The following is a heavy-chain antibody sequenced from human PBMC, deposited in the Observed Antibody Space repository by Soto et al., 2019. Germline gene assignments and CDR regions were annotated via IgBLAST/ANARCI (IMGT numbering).Heavy chain of an antibody. V-gene: IGHV3-30*18. D-gene: IGHD3-22*01. J-gene: IGHJ6*02. Sequence: GGSLRLSCAASGFTFSSYGMHWVRQAPGKGLEWVAVISYDGSNKYYADSVKGRFTISRDNSKNTLYLQMNSLRAEDTAVYYCAKDTYYYDSSGYYSLLHYYYYGMDVWGQGTTVTVSS. CDR3: AKDTYYYDSSGYYSLLHYYYYGMDV. CDR1: GFTFSSYG. CDR2: ISYDGSNK.